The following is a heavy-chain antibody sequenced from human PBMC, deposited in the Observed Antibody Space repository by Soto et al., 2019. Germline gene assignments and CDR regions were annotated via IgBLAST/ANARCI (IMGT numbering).Heavy chain of an antibody. CDR2: ISGSGGST. D-gene: IGHD5-12*01. V-gene: IGHV3-23*01. J-gene: IGHJ4*02. Sequence: GGSLRLSCAASGFTFSSYAMSWVRQAPGKGLEWVSAISGSGGSTYYADSVKGRFTISRGNSKNTLYLQMNSLRAEDTAVYYCAKSVGWLQLPFDYWGQGTLVTVSS. CDR3: AKSVGWLQLPFDY. CDR1: GFTFSSYA.